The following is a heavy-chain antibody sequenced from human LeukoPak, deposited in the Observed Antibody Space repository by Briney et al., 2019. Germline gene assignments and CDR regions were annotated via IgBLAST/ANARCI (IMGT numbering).Heavy chain of an antibody. CDR3: ARDRQWELSSYFDY. V-gene: IGHV3-30-3*01. Sequence: QSGGSLRLSCAASEFTFSSYAMHWVRQAPGKGLEWVAVISYDGSNKYYADSVKGRFTISRDNSKNTLYLQMNSLRAEDTAVYYCARDRQWELSSYFDYWGQGTLVTVSS. J-gene: IGHJ4*02. CDR2: ISYDGSNK. D-gene: IGHD1-26*01. CDR1: EFTFSSYA.